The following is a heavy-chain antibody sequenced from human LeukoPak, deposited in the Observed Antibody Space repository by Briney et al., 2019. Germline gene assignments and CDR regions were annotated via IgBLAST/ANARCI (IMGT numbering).Heavy chain of an antibody. D-gene: IGHD3-9*01. V-gene: IGHV1-18*01. CDR2: ITSYNDNT. Sequence: ASVKVSCKASGYTFTNYGINWVRQAPGQGLEWMGWITSYNDNTNYAQKLQGRVTMTTDTSTSTAYMELRSLRSDDTAVYYCARDGEGLRYFDWLHRDAFDIWGQGTMVTVSS. J-gene: IGHJ3*02. CDR3: ARDGEGLRYFDWLHRDAFDI. CDR1: GYTFTNYG.